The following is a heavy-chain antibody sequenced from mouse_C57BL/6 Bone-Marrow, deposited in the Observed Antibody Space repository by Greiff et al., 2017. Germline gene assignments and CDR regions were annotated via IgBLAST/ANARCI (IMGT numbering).Heavy chain of an antibody. CDR3: AREGFITTPYAY. Sequence: VQLQQSGAELARPGASVKMSCKASGYTFTSYTMHWVKQRPGQGLEWIGYINPSSGYTKYNQKFKDKATLTADKSSSTAYMQLSSLTSEDSAVYYCAREGFITTPYAYWGQGTLVTVSA. CDR1: GYTFTSYT. J-gene: IGHJ3*01. CDR2: INPSSGYT. V-gene: IGHV1-4*01. D-gene: IGHD1-1*01.